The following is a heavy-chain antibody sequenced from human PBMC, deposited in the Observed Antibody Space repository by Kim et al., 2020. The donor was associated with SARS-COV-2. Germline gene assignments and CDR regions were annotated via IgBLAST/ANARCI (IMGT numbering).Heavy chain of an antibody. Sequence: SETLSLTCTVSGGSISSGGYYWSWIRQHPGKGLEWIGYIYYSGSTYYNPSLKSRVTISVDTSKNQFSLKLSSVTAADTAVYYCARDPGDSSGYSRNAFDIWGQGAMVTVSS. CDR1: GGSISSGGYY. J-gene: IGHJ3*02. V-gene: IGHV4-31*03. D-gene: IGHD3-22*01. CDR3: ARDPGDSSGYSRNAFDI. CDR2: IYYSGST.